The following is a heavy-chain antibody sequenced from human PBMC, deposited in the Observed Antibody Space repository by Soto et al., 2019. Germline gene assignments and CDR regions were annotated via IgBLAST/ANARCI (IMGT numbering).Heavy chain of an antibody. D-gene: IGHD2-2*01. J-gene: IGHJ6*02. V-gene: IGHV1-18*01. Sequence: QVQLVQSGAEVKKPGASVKVSCKASGYTFTSYGISWVRQAPGQGLEWMGWISAYNGNTNYAQKLQGRVTMTTDTSTSPAYMELRSLRSDDTAVYYCARVRGDSVVVPAATPYYFYGMDVWGQGTTVTVAS. CDR2: ISAYNGNT. CDR1: GYTFTSYG. CDR3: ARVRGDSVVVPAATPYYFYGMDV.